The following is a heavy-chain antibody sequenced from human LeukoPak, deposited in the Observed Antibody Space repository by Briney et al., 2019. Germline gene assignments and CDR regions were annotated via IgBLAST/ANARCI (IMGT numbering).Heavy chain of an antibody. D-gene: IGHD5-18*01. CDR1: GFTFSSYS. CDR3: TSYSFDY. CDR2: ISSSSTI. J-gene: IGHJ4*02. V-gene: IGHV3-48*04. Sequence: PGGSLRLSRAASGFTFSSYSMNWVRQAPGKGLEWVSYISSSSTIYYADSVKGRFTISRDNAKNSLYLQMNSLRAEDTAVYYCTSYSFDYWGQGTLVTVSS.